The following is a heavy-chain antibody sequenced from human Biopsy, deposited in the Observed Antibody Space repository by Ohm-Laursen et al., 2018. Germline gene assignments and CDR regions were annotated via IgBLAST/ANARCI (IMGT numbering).Heavy chain of an antibody. CDR1: GGDINNYY. V-gene: IGHV4-4*07. CDR3: ASVVLGATNDAFGL. J-gene: IGHJ3*01. D-gene: IGHD3-22*01. CDR2: IYPGGST. Sequence: GTLSLTCNVSGGDINNYYWSWIRQPPGKGLEWIGRIYPGGSTNYNPSLKSRVTMSVDTSTKQLSLRLRSVTAADTAMYYCASVVLGATNDAFGLWGQGTMVVVSS.